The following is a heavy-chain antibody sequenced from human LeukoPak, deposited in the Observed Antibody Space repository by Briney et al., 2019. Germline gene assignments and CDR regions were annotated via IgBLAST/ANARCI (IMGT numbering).Heavy chain of an antibody. D-gene: IGHD1-1*01. CDR3: ARGGPPPPER. V-gene: IGHV4-61*02. CDR2: NYTSGST. CDR1: GGSISSGSYY. Sequence: SETLSLTCTVSGGSISSGSYYWSWIRQPAGKGLEWIGRNYTSGSTNYNPSLTSRVTISVDTSKNQFSLKLSSVTAADTAVYYCARGGPPPPERWGQGTLVTVSS. J-gene: IGHJ4*02.